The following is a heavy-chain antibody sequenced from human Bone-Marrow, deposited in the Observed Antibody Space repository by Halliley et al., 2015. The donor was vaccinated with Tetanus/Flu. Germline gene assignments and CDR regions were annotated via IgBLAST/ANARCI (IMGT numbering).Heavy chain of an antibody. D-gene: IGHD2-2*01. J-gene: IGHJ4*02. CDR2: IIPILDIA. V-gene: IGHV1-69*04. CDR3: ARDKYRTTSDY. Sequence: LEWMGRIIPILDIANYAQKFQGRVTITADKSTSTAYMELSSLRSEDTAVYYCARDKYRTTSDYWGQGTLVTVSS.